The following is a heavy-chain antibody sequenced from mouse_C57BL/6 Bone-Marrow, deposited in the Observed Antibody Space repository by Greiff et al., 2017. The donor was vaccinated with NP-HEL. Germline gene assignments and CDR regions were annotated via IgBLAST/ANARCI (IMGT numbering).Heavy chain of an antibody. CDR3: ASYWEGSWFAY. V-gene: IGHV14-2*01. D-gene: IGHD4-1*01. CDR1: GFNIKDYY. CDR2: IDPEYGET. J-gene: IGHJ3*01. Sequence: VQLQQSGAELVKPGASVKLSCTASGFNIKDYYMHWVKQRTEQGLEWIGRIDPEYGETKYAPKFQGKATITADTSSNTAYLQLSSLTSEDTAVYYCASYWEGSWFAYWGQGTLVTVSA.